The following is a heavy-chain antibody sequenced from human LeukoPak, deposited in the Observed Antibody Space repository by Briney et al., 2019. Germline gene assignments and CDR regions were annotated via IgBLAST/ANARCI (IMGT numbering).Heavy chain of an antibody. CDR2: ISAYNGNT. D-gene: IGHD3-10*01. V-gene: IGHV1-18*01. CDR3: ARSEYYYGSGSKRHKGGWFDP. J-gene: IGHJ5*02. Sequence: ASVKVSCKTSGYTFTSYYISWVRQAPGQGLEWMAWISAYNGNTKYAQKLQGRVTITADESTSTAYMELSSLRSEDTAVYYCARSEYYYGSGSKRHKGGWFDPWGQGTLVTVSS. CDR1: GYTFTSYY.